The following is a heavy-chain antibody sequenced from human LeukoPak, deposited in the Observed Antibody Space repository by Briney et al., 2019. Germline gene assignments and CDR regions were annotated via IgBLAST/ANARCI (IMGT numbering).Heavy chain of an antibody. V-gene: IGHV3-23*01. D-gene: IGHD3-22*01. Sequence: GGSLKLSCAVSGITLSNYGMSWVRQAPGKGLEWVAGISDSGGSTNYADSVKGRFTISRDNPKNTLYLQMNSLRAEDTAVYFCAKRGVVIRVILVGFHKEAYYFDSWGQGALVTVSS. CDR1: GITLSNYG. CDR3: AKRGVVIRVILVGFHKEAYYFDS. J-gene: IGHJ4*02. CDR2: ISDSGGST.